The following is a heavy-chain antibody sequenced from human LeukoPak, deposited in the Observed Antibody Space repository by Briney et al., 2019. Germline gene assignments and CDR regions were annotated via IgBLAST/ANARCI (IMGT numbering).Heavy chain of an antibody. CDR2: INPNSGNT. CDR1: GYTFTSYD. D-gene: IGHD4-11*01. J-gene: IGHJ6*03. V-gene: IGHV1-8*01. Sequence: VASVKVSCKASGYTFTSYDINWVREATGQGLEWMGWINPNSGNTGYAQTFQGRVTMTRNTSIITAYMELSSLRSEHTAVYYCARASETTSHYYDYCMDVWGKGTTVTVSS. CDR3: ARASETTSHYYDYCMDV.